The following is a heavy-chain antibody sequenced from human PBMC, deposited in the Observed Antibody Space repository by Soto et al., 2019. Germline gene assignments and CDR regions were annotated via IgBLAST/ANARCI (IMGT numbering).Heavy chain of an antibody. CDR3: ARCGDSVDAGAAATETNYYYYGMDV. CDR1: GYTFTSYG. V-gene: IGHV1-18*01. D-gene: IGHD2-15*01. CDR2: ISAYNGNT. Sequence: QVQLVQSGAEVKKPGASVQVSCKAPGYTFTSYGISWVRQAPGQGLEWMGWISAYNGNTNYAQKLQGRLTMTTSTSTSTAYTELRSLRSDDTDVYYCARCGDSVDAGAAATETNYYYYGMDVWGQGTTVTVSS. J-gene: IGHJ6*02.